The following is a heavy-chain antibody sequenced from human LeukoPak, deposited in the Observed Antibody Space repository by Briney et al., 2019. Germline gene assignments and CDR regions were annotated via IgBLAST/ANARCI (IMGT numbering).Heavy chain of an antibody. D-gene: IGHD6-13*01. J-gene: IGHJ6*02. CDR1: GGSISSYH. CDR3: ARGRGSSWYGDYYYYGMDV. V-gene: IGHV4-59*01. Sequence: SETLSLTCTVSGGSISSYHWSWIRQPPGKGLEWIGYIYYSGSTNYNPSLKSRVTISVDTSKNQFSLKLSSVTAADTAVYYCARGRGSSWYGDYYYYGMDVWGQGTTVTVSS. CDR2: IYYSGST.